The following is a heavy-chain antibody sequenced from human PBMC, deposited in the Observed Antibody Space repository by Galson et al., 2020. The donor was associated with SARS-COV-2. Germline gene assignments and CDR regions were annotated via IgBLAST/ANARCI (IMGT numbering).Heavy chain of an antibody. CDR1: GGSISSSSYY. D-gene: IGHD3-3*01. CDR2: IYYSGST. Sequence: SETLSLTCTVSGGSISSSSYYWGWIRQPPGKGLEWIGSIYYSGSTYYNPSLKSRVTISVDTSKNQFSLKLSSVTAADTAVYYCARRGYDFWSGYFDYWGQGTLVTVSS. J-gene: IGHJ4*02. CDR3: ARRGYDFWSGYFDY. V-gene: IGHV4-39*01.